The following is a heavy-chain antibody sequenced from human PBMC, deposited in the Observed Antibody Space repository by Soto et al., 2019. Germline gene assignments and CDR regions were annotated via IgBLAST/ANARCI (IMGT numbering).Heavy chain of an antibody. CDR3: ARDPPPPGDYYYYGMDV. J-gene: IGHJ6*02. CDR1: GFTFSSYG. V-gene: IGHV3-33*01. CDR2: IWYDGSNK. Sequence: PGGSLRLSCAASGFTFSSYGMHWVRQAPGKGLEWVAVIWYDGSNKYYADSVKGRFTISRDNSKNTLYLQMNSLRAEDTAVYYCARDPPPPGDYYYYGMDVWGQGTTVTVSS.